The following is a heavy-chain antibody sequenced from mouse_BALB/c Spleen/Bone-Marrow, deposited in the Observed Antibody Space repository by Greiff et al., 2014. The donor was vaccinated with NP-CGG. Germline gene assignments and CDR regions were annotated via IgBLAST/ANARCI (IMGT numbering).Heavy chain of an antibody. D-gene: IGHD1-1*01. J-gene: IGHJ1*01. CDR1: GFTFSSFG. V-gene: IGHV5-17*02. CDR2: ISSGSSTI. CDR3: ARRGSNHWYFDV. Sequence: DVHLVESGGGSVQPGGSRKLSCAASGFTFSSFGMHWVRQAPEKGLEWVAYISSGSSTIYYADTVKGRFTISRDNPKNTLFLQMTSLRSEDTAMYYCARRGSNHWYFDVWGAGTTVTVSS.